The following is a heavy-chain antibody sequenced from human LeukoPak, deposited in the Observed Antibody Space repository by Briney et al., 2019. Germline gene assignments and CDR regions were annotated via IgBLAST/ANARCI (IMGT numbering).Heavy chain of an antibody. J-gene: IGHJ4*02. D-gene: IGHD2-21*02. V-gene: IGHV1-2*02. Sequence: ASVKVSCKASGYTFTDYYMHWVRQAPGQGLEWMGWINPNSGGTNCAQKFQGRVTMTRDTSISTAYMELSRLGSDDTAVYYCASTIVVLTAGAFDYWGQGTLVTVSS. CDR1: GYTFTDYY. CDR2: INPNSGGT. CDR3: ASTIVVLTAGAFDY.